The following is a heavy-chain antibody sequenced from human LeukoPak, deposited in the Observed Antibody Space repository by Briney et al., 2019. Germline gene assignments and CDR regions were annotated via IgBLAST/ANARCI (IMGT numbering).Heavy chain of an antibody. CDR1: GGSISSYY. J-gene: IGHJ4*02. Sequence: SETLSLTCTVSGGSISSYYWSWIRQPPGKGREWIGYIYYSGSTNYNPSLKRRVTISVDASKNQFSLKLSSVTAADTAVYYCARFIVATNANFDYWGQGTLVTVSS. CDR2: IYYSGST. V-gene: IGHV4-59*01. D-gene: IGHD5-12*01. CDR3: ARFIVATNANFDY.